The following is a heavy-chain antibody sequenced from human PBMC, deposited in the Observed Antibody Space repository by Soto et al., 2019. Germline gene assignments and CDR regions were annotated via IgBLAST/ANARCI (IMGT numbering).Heavy chain of an antibody. D-gene: IGHD3-16*01. CDR2: IYYTGHA. Sequence: SVTLSLTCPAHGGSISDNYCWTCLRQCPGLGPEMIGEIYYTGHANYNPSLNSRVAISVDKSKNQFSLTLNSVTAADTAVYYCASKLGPYYYGLDVWGQGTTVT. J-gene: IGHJ6*02. CDR3: ASKLGPYYYGLDV. V-gene: IGHV4-4*02. CDR1: GGSISDNYC.